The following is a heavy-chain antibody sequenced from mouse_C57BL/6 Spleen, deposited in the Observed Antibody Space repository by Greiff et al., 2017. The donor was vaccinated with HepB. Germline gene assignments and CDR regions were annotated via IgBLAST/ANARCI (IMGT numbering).Heavy chain of an antibody. V-gene: IGHV1-50*01. CDR1: GYTFTSYW. Sequence: QVQLQQPGAELVKPGASVKLSCKASGYTFTSYWMQWVKQRPGQGLEWIGEIDPSDSYTNYNQKFKGKATLTVDTSSSTAYMQLSSLTSEDSAVYYCARGDFLDYWGQGTTLTVSS. J-gene: IGHJ2*01. CDR2: IDPSDSYT. CDR3: ARGDFLDY.